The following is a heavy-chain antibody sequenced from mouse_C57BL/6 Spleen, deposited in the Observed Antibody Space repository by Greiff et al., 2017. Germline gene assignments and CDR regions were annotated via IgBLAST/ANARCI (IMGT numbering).Heavy chain of an antibody. J-gene: IGHJ4*01. CDR1: GFNIKDDY. Sequence: EVQLQQSGAELVRPGASVKLSCTASGFNIKDDYMHWVKQRPEQGLEWIGWIDPENGDTEYASKFQGKATITADTSSNTAYLQLSSLTSEDTAVYYCTTPHYYGRGAMDYWGQGTSVTVSS. CDR2: IDPENGDT. V-gene: IGHV14-4*01. CDR3: TTPHYYGRGAMDY. D-gene: IGHD1-1*01.